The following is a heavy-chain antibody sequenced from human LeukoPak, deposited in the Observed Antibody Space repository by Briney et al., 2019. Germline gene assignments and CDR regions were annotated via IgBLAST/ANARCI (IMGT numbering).Heavy chain of an antibody. V-gene: IGHV4-59*01. D-gene: IGHD2-2*02. CDR2: IYYSGST. CDR3: ARNEGGWAATYTNH. CDR1: GGSISSYY. J-gene: IGHJ5*02. Sequence: SETLSLTCTVSGGSISSYYWSWIRQPPGKGLEWIGYIYYSGSTNYNPSLKSRVTISVDTSKSQFSLRLSSVTAADTAVYYCARNEGGWAATYTNHWGQGTLVTVSS.